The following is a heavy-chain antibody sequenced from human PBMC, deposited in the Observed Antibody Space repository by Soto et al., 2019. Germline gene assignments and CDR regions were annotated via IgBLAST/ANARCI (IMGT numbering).Heavy chain of an antibody. CDR2: INPSGGST. V-gene: IGHV1-46*01. CDR1: GYTFTSYY. CDR3: ARDHPTTVTENYYYYGMDV. J-gene: IGHJ6*02. D-gene: IGHD4-17*01. Sequence: ASAKVSCKASGYTFTSYYMHWVRQAPGQGLEWMGIINPSGGSTSYAQKFQGRVTMTRDTSTSTVYMELSSLRSEDTAVYYCARDHPTTVTENYYYYGMDVWGQGTTVTVSS.